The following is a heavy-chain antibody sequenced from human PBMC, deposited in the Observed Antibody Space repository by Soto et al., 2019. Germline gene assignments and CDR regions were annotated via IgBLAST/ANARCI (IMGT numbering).Heavy chain of an antibody. CDR1: GGSISSSSYY. V-gene: IGHV4-39*02. J-gene: IGHJ5*02. D-gene: IGHD6-13*01. CDR3: ARDYPPDINNSSSWIRLFVPWFDP. Sequence: SETLSLTCTVSGGSISSSSYYWGWIRQPPGKGLEWIGSIYYSGRTYYNPSLKSRVTISVETSKNQFSLKLSSVTAADTAVYYCARDYPPDINNSSSWIRLFVPWFDPWGQGTLVTVSS. CDR2: IYYSGRT.